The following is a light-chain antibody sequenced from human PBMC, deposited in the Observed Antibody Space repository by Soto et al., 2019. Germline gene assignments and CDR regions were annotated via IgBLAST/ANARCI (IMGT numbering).Light chain of an antibody. V-gene: IGKV3-20*01. Sequence: EIVLTQSPGTLSLSPGERNTLSCMTSQSVSSNYLAWYQQKPVQAPRLLIYGAYSRATGITDRFSGSGSGTDFTLTISRLEPEDFAVYYCQQYGSSGRTFGQGTKVDIK. CDR3: QQYGSSGRT. J-gene: IGKJ1*01. CDR1: QSVSSNY. CDR2: GAY.